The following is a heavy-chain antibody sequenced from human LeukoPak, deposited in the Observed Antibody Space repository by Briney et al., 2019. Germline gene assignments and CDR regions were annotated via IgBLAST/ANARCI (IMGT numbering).Heavy chain of an antibody. V-gene: IGHV3-9*01. J-gene: IGHJ4*02. CDR3: AKGSGPVRFTGHVLDY. Sequence: GGSLRLSRVASGFTFDDYAMHWVRQAPGKGLEWVSTLAWNGDNVHYADSVKGRFTISRDNARNSLYPQMDSLRVEDTALYFCAKGSGPVRFTGHVLDYWGQGTLVTVSS. CDR1: GFTFDDYA. D-gene: IGHD2-8*02. CDR2: LAWNGDNV.